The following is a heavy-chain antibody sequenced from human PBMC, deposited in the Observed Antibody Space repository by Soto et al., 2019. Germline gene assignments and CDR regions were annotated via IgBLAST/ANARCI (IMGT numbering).Heavy chain of an antibody. Sequence: PSETLSLTCTVSGGSISSYYWSWIRQPPGKGLEWIGYIYYSGGTNYNPSLKSRVTISVDTSKNQFSLKLSSVTAADTAAYYCARINYYGSGRYYYYYGMDVWGQGTTVTVSS. J-gene: IGHJ6*02. D-gene: IGHD3-10*01. CDR2: IYYSGGT. V-gene: IGHV4-59*08. CDR1: GGSISSYY. CDR3: ARINYYGSGRYYYYYGMDV.